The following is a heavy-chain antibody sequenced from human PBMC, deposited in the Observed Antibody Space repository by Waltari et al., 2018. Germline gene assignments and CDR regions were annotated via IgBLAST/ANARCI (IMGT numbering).Heavy chain of an antibody. J-gene: IGHJ4*02. CDR2: IDSDGSST. D-gene: IGHD2-15*01. CDR1: GLTLSSNW. CDR3: AREKYRGWDY. V-gene: IGHV3-74*01. Sequence: EVQLVESGGGLVQPGGSLRLSCAASGLTLSSNWLHWVRQAPGKGLGWVSRIDSDGSSTIYADSVKGRFTISRDNAKNTLYLQMNSLRVEDTAVYFCAREKYRGWDYWGQGALVTVSS.